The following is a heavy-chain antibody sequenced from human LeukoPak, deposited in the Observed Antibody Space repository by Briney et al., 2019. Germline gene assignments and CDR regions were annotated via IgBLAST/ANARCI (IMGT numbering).Heavy chain of an antibody. CDR1: GFTVSSNY. Sequence: PGGSLRLSCAASGFTVSSNYMSWVRPAPGKGLGWVSVIYSGGSTYYADSVKGRFTISRDNSKNTLYLQMNSLRAEDTAVYYCAREEMATLAYFDYWGQGTLVTVSS. CDR3: AREEMATLAYFDY. V-gene: IGHV3-53*01. CDR2: IYSGGST. J-gene: IGHJ4*02. D-gene: IGHD5-24*01.